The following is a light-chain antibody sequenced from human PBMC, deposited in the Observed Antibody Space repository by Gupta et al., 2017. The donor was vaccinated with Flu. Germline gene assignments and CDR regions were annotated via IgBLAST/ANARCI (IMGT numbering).Light chain of an antibody. Sequence: FLSASVGDRVTITCRARQGISSYLAWYEKKPGKAPKLLIYDASTLQRGVRSRFSGSGAGTEFNLTISSRQPEDFETYYCQQQNSYHRVLTFGGGTKVEIK. CDR1: QGISSY. J-gene: IGKJ4*01. CDR3: QQQNSYHRVLT. CDR2: DAS. V-gene: IGKV1-9*01.